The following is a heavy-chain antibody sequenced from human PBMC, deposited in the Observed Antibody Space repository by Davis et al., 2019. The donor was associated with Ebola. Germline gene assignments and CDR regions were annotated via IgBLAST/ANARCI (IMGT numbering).Heavy chain of an antibody. J-gene: IGHJ5*02. CDR1: GASISSYY. D-gene: IGHD3-22*01. V-gene: IGHV4-59*01. CDR3: ARRTGHYYDSSGYYDWFDP. CDR2: RYNSGST. Sequence: SETLSLTCSVSGASISSYYWSWIRQAPGKGLEWIGFRYNSGSTNHNPSLQSRVIISIDTANKQISLKLSSVTAADTAMYYCARRTGHYYDSSGYYDWFDPWGQGTLVTVSS.